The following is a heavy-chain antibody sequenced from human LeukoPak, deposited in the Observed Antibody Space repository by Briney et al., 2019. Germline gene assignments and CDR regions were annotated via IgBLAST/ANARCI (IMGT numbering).Heavy chain of an antibody. D-gene: IGHD2-2*01. V-gene: IGHV3-21*01. CDR1: GFTFSSYT. CDR3: ATRECCTSSSCYPRDLRGYYFNY. Sequence: GGSLRLSCAASGFTFSSYTVNWVRQAPGKGLEWVSSITSSSNYIYYADSVKGRFTISRDNAKNSLFLQMNSLRAEDTAVYYCATRECCTSSSCYPRDLRGYYFNYWGQGTLVTVSS. CDR2: ITSSSNYI. J-gene: IGHJ4*02.